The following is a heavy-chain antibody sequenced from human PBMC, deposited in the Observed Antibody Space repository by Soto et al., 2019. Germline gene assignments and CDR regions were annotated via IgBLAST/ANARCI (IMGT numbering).Heavy chain of an antibody. V-gene: IGHV4-61*01. D-gene: IGHD2-8*01. Sequence: QVQLQESGPGLVKPSETLSLTCTVSGGSVRSDNYYWSWIRQPPGKGLEWIGYIYNSGSTKYNPSLESRVTILGDTSDNQFSWNLISVTTADTAVYYCAALKRMVAWDYWGQGALVTVSS. J-gene: IGHJ4*02. CDR3: AALKRMVAWDY. CDR2: IYNSGST. CDR1: GGSVRSDNYY.